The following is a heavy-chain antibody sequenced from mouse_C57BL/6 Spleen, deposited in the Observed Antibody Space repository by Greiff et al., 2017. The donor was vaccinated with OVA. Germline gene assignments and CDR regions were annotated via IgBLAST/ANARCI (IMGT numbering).Heavy chain of an antibody. CDR2: IYPGDGDN. CDR1: GYAFSSYW. J-gene: IGHJ4*01. D-gene: IGHD2-4*01. CDR3: ANDYAMDY. Sequence: VKLQESGAELVKPGASVKISCKASGYAFSSYWMNWVKQRPGKGLEWIGQIYPGDGDNKYNGKFRGKATLTADKSSSTAYMQLSSLTSEDSAVYFCANDYAMDYWGQGTSVTVSS. V-gene: IGHV1-80*01.